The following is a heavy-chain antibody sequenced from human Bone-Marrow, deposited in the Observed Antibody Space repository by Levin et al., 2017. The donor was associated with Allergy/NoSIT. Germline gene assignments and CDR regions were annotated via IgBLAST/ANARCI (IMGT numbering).Heavy chain of an antibody. J-gene: IGHJ4*02. D-gene: IGHD3-3*01. CDR2: ISYDGSNK. CDR3: AKDRRFSNLAH. Sequence: PGGSLRLSCAASGFTFSSYGMHWVRQAPGKGLEWVAVISYDGSNKYYADSVKGRFTISRDNSKNTLYLQMNSLRAEDTAVYYCAKDRRFSNLAHWGQGTLVTVSS. V-gene: IGHV3-30*18. CDR1: GFTFSSYG.